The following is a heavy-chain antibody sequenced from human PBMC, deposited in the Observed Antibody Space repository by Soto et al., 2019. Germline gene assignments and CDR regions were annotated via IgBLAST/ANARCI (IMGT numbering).Heavy chain of an antibody. CDR1: GFTVSSNY. CDR3: ARDRSSGYYGMDV. D-gene: IGHD3-22*01. V-gene: IGHV3-53*01. CDR2: IYSGGST. J-gene: IGHJ6*02. Sequence: PGGSLRLSCAASGFTVSSNYMSWVRQAPGKGLEWVSVIYSGGSTYYADSVKGRFTISRDNSKNTLYLQMNSLRAEDTAVYYCARDRSSGYYGMDVWGQGSTVTVSS.